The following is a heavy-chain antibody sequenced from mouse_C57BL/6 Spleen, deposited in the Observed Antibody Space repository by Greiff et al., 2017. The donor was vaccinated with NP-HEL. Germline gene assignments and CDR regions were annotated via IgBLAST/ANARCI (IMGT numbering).Heavy chain of an antibody. J-gene: IGHJ3*01. CDR1: GYTFTDYY. CDR2: IYPGSGNT. Sequence: QVQLQQSGAELVRPGASVKLSCKASGYTFTDYYINWVKQRPGQGLEWIARIYPGSGNTYYNEKFKGKATLTAEKSSSTAYMQLSSLTSEDSAVYFCARSVTTPAWFAYWGQGTLVTVSA. CDR3: ARSVTTPAWFAY. V-gene: IGHV1-76*01. D-gene: IGHD1-1*01.